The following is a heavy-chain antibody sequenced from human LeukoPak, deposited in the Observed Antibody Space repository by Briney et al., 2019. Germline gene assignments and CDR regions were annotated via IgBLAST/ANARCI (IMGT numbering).Heavy chain of an antibody. D-gene: IGHD3-3*01. J-gene: IGHJ6*02. CDR1: GFTFSSYA. CDR2: ISGSGGST. CDR3: AKVRYDFWSGFINTRCMDV. V-gene: IGHV3-23*01. Sequence: GGSLRLSCAASGFTFSSYAMSWVRQAPGKGLEWVSAISGSGGSTYYADSVKGRFTISRDNSKNTLYLQMNSLRAEDTAVYYCAKVRYDFWSGFINTRCMDVWGQGTTVTVSS.